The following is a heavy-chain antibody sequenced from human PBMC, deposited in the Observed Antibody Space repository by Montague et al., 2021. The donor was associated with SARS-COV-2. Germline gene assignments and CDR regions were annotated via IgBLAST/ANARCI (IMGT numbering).Heavy chain of an antibody. Sequence: SETLSLTCTVSSDSISISSRLSYWGWLRQPPGKGLEWIGSIYRSGYPFYSPSLKSRITMPIDTSKHRLSLELASVTAADTAGYYCARRGYSNSRLDDAFDNWGQGTMVIVSS. J-gene: IGHJ3*02. CDR3: ARRGYSNSRLDDAFDN. V-gene: IGHV4-39*01. CDR1: SDSISISSRLSY. D-gene: IGHD6-13*01. CDR2: IYRSGYP.